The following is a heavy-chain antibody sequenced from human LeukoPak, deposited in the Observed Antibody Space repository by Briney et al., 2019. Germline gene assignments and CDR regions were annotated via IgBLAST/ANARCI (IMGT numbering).Heavy chain of an antibody. D-gene: IGHD6-13*01. V-gene: IGHV1-69*04. J-gene: IGHJ6*02. CDR3: ARANPRPVSSSWSTYYYYGMDV. CDR1: GGTFSSYA. Sequence: GASVKVSCKASGGTFSSYAISRVLQAPGQGLEWMGRIIPILGIANYAQKFQGRVTITADKSTSTAYMELSSLRSEDTAVYYCARANPRPVSSSWSTYYYYGMDVWGQGTTVTVSS. CDR2: IIPILGIA.